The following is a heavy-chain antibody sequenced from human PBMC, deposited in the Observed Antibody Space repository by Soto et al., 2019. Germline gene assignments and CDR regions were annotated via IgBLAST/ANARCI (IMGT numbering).Heavy chain of an antibody. CDR3: ARGYCSGGSCYPNWFDP. Sequence: QVQLQESGPGLVKPSETLSLTCTVSGGSISSYYWSWIRQPPGKGLEWIGYIYYSGSTNYNPSLKSRVTISVDTAKNQFSLKLSSVTAADTAVYYCARGYCSGGSCYPNWFDPWGQGTLVTVSS. CDR1: GGSISSYY. CDR2: IYYSGST. V-gene: IGHV4-59*01. J-gene: IGHJ5*02. D-gene: IGHD2-15*01.